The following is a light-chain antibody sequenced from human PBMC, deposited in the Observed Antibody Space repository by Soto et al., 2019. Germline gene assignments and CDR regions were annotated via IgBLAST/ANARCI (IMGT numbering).Light chain of an antibody. V-gene: IGKV3-11*01. CDR3: QQRDNWLT. CDR1: QSVSSY. Sequence: EIVLTQSPGTLSLSPGERATLSCRASQSVSSYLAWYQQKPGQAPRLLIYDTSNRATGIPARFSGSGSGTDFTLTISSLEPEDFAVYYCQQRDNWLTFGGGTKVEIK. J-gene: IGKJ4*01. CDR2: DTS.